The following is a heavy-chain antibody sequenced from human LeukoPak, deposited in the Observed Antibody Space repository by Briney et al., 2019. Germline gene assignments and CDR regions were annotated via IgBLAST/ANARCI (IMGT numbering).Heavy chain of an antibody. CDR3: AGAAVVVVAATFDY. J-gene: IGHJ4*02. V-gene: IGHV4-38-2*02. CDR2: IYHSGST. Sequence: PSETLSLTCTVSGYSISSGYYWGWIRQPPGKGLEWIGSIYHSGSTYYNPSLKSRVTISVDTSKNQFSLKLSSVTAADTAVYYCAGAAVVVVAATFDYWGQGTLVTVSS. CDR1: GYSISSGYY. D-gene: IGHD2-15*01.